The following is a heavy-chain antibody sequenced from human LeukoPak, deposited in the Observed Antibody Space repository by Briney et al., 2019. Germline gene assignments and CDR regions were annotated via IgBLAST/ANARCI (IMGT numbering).Heavy chain of an antibody. CDR2: IRYDGSNK. CDR3: AKDWIGVGALRRADAFDI. CDR1: GFTFSSYG. V-gene: IGHV3-30*02. Sequence: GGSLRLSCAASGFTFSSYGMHWVRQAPGKGLEWVAFIRYDGSNKYYADSVKGRFTISRDNSKNTLYLQMNSLRAEDTAVYYCAKDWIGVGALRRADAFDIWGQGTMVTVSS. J-gene: IGHJ3*02. D-gene: IGHD1-26*01.